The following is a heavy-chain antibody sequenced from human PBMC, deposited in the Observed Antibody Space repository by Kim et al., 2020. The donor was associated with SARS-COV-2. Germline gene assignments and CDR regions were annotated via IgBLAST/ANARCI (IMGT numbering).Heavy chain of an antibody. J-gene: IGHJ4*02. CDR1: GGSFSGYY. V-gene: IGHV4-34*01. Sequence: SETLSLTCAVYGGSFSGYYWSWIRQPPGKGLEWIGEINHSGSTNYNPSLKSRVTISVDTSKNQFSLKLSSVTAADTAVYYCARQGGELWITMVRGPIDYWGQGTLVTVSS. CDR2: INHSGST. D-gene: IGHD3-10*01. CDR3: ARQGGELWITMVRGPIDY.